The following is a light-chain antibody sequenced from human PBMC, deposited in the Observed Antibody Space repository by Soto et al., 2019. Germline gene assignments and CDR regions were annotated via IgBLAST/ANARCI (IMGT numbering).Light chain of an antibody. J-gene: IGLJ2*01. CDR2: EVS. Sequence: QSVLTQPASVSGSPGQSITISCTGTSNDVGGYNFVSWFQHHPGKAPKLIIYEVSHRPSGVSYRFSGSKSGNTASLTLSGLQAEDEADYYCASHTTSSTLVFGGGTKVTVL. CDR1: SNDVGGYNF. V-gene: IGLV2-14*01. CDR3: ASHTTSSTLV.